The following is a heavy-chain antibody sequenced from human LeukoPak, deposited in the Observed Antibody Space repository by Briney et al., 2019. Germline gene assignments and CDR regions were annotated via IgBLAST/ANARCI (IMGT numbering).Heavy chain of an antibody. CDR2: INHSGST. D-gene: IGHD3-9*01. V-gene: IGHV4-34*01. J-gene: IGHJ4*02. CDR1: GGSFSGYY. Sequence: SETLSLTCAVYGGSFSGYYWSWIRQPPGKGLEWIGEINHSGSTSYNPSLKSRVTISVDTSKNQFSLKLSSVTAADTAVYYCARELRYFDWLESFDYWGQGTLVTVSS. CDR3: ARELRYFDWLESFDY.